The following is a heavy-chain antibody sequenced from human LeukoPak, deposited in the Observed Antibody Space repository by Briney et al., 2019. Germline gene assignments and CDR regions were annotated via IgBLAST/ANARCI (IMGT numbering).Heavy chain of an antibody. D-gene: IGHD3-16*01. CDR1: GFTFSNYA. J-gene: IGHJ2*01. CDR3: ARSAITFGGAIYWYFDL. CDR2: ISGSDGNT. Sequence: GGSLRLSCAASGFTFSNYAMSWVRQAPGKGLEWVSAISGSDGNTYYADSVKGRFTISRDNAKNSLYLQMDSLRAEDTALYYCARSAITFGGAIYWYFDLWGRGTLVTVSS. V-gene: IGHV3-23*01.